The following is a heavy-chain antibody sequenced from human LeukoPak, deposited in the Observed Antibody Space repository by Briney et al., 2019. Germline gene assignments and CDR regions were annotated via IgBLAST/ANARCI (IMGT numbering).Heavy chain of an antibody. Sequence: GGSLRLSCAASGFTFNNYALTWVRQTPGKGLECVSAISGDGVSPYYADSVRGRFTISRDNSKNTLYLQMNSLRAEDTAVYYCAKGETMIVVPPDYWGQGTLVTVSS. CDR3: AKGETMIVVPPDY. CDR1: GFTFNNYA. D-gene: IGHD3-22*01. CDR2: ISGDGVSP. J-gene: IGHJ4*02. V-gene: IGHV3-23*01.